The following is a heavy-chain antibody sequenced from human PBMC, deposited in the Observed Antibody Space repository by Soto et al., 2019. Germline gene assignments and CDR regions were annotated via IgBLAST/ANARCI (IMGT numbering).Heavy chain of an antibody. Sequence: GESLKISCKGSGYSFTSYWISWVRQMPGKGLEWMGRIDPSDSYTNYSPSFQGHVTISADKSISTAYLQWSSLKASDTAMYYCARHPGDYYDSSGPRDAFDIWGQGTMVT. CDR3: ARHPGDYYDSSGPRDAFDI. J-gene: IGHJ3*02. CDR1: GYSFTSYW. CDR2: IDPSDSYT. D-gene: IGHD3-22*01. V-gene: IGHV5-10-1*01.